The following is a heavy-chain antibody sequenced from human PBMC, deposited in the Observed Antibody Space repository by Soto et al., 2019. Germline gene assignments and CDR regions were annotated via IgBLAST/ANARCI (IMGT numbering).Heavy chain of an antibody. V-gene: IGHV4-31*03. D-gene: IGHD5-18*01. Sequence: SETLSLTCTVSGGSISSGGYYWSWIRQHPGKGLEWIGYIYYSGSTYYNPSLKSRVTISVDTSKNQFSLKLSSVTAADTAVYYCARSYTAMDAENWFDPWGQGTLVTVSS. CDR3: ARSYTAMDAENWFDP. CDR1: GGSISSGGYY. CDR2: IYYSGST. J-gene: IGHJ5*02.